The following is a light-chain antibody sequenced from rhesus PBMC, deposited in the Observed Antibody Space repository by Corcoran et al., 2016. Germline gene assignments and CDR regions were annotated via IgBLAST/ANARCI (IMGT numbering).Light chain of an antibody. CDR2: GAS. Sequence: EIVMTQSPATLALSPGERATLSCRASQSVSSYVAWYQQKPGQAPRLLIYGASSRATGNPDRFSGSGSGTEFTLTISSLEPEYVGVYFCMQSSNWPHTFGGGTKGEIK. J-gene: IGKJ4*01. CDR1: QSVSSY. V-gene: IGKV3-24*04. CDR3: MQSSNWPHT.